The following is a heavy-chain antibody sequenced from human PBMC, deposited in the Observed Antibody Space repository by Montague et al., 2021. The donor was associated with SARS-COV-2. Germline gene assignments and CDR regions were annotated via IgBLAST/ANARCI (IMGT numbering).Heavy chain of an antibody. V-gene: IGHV4-34*01. CDR2: INHSGST. J-gene: IGHJ6*02. CDR1: GGSFSGYY. D-gene: IGHD2-2*01. Sequence: SDTLSLTCAVYGGSFSGYYWSWIRQPPGKGLEWIGEINHSGSTNYNPSLKSRVTISVDTSKNQFSLKLSSVTAADTAVYYCAMPYCSSTSCYLYYGMDVWGQGTTVTVSS. CDR3: AMPYCSSTSCYLYYGMDV.